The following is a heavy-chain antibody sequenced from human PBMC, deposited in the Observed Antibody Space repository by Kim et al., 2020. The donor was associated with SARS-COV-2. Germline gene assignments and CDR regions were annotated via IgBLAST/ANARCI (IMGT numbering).Heavy chain of an antibody. D-gene: IGHD5-12*01. CDR2: INAGNGNT. CDR1: GYTFTSYA. Sequence: ASVNFSFPASGYTFTSYAMHWVRQAPGQRLEWMGWINAGNGNTKYSQKFQGRVTITRDTSASTAYMELSSLRSEDTAVYYCASPVLRGYSGYDLQNWGQG. V-gene: IGHV1-3*01. CDR3: ASPVLRGYSGYDLQN. J-gene: IGHJ4*02.